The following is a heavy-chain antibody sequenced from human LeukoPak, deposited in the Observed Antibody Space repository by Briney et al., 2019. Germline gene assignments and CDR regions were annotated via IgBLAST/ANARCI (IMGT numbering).Heavy chain of an antibody. D-gene: IGHD3-10*02. Sequence: GASVKVSCKASGYTFTGYYMHWVRQAPGQGLEWMGWINPNSGGTNYAQKFQGRVTMTRDTSISTAYMELSRLRSDDTAVYYCARDGAGVAMLFYYYYGMDVWGQGTTVTVSS. J-gene: IGHJ6*02. CDR3: ARDGAGVAMLFYYYYGMDV. CDR2: INPNSGGT. V-gene: IGHV1-2*02. CDR1: GYTFTGYY.